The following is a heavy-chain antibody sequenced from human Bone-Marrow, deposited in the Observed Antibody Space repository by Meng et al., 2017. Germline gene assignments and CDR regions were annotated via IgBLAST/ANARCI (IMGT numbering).Heavy chain of an antibody. J-gene: IGHJ4*02. CDR2: IKQDGSEK. Sequence: GESLKISCAASGFTFSSYSMNWVRQAPGKGLEWVANIKQDGSEKYYVDSVKGRFTISRDNAKNSLYLQMNSLRAEDTAVYYCARDLEMATISPFFDYWGQGTLVTVSS. D-gene: IGHD5-24*01. CDR3: ARDLEMATISPFFDY. V-gene: IGHV3-7*01. CDR1: GFTFSSYS.